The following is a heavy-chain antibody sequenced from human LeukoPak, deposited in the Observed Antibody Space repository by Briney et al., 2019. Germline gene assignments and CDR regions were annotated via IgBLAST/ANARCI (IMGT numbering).Heavy chain of an antibody. CDR1: GFTFSSYA. Sequence: GGSLRLSCAASGFTFSSYAMSWVRQAPGKGLEWVSVISGSGGSTYYADSVKGRFTISRDNSKNTLYLQMNSLRAEDTAVYYCAKAEVGATTYYFDYWGQGTLVTVSS. CDR3: AKAEVGATTYYFDY. V-gene: IGHV3-23*01. CDR2: ISGSGGST. J-gene: IGHJ4*02. D-gene: IGHD1-26*01.